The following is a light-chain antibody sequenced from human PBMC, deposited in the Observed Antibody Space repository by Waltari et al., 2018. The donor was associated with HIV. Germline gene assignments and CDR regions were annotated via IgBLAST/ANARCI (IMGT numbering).Light chain of an antibody. Sequence: QSVLTQPPSASGTPGQRVTISCSGGRPNSGRETVNWDQHRPGTAPQLLSYNNTRRPSGFPDRFSGSKSGTSASLAISGLQSEDEADYYCASWDGSLNGWVFGGGTKLTVL. V-gene: IGLV1-44*01. J-gene: IGLJ3*02. CDR3: ASWDGSLNGWV. CDR2: NNT. CDR1: RPNSGRET.